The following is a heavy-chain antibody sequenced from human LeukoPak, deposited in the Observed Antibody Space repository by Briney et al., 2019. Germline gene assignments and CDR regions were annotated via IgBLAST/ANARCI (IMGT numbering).Heavy chain of an antibody. CDR2: IYSGGTT. CDR3: ARVDTVMAYYFDL. D-gene: IGHD5-18*01. CDR1: GFTVSTNC. V-gene: IGHV3-53*04. Sequence: GSLRLSCAASGFTVSTNCMTWVRQAPGKGLEWVSTIYSGGTTYYADSVMGRFTISRHNPRNTLYLQMNSLRAEDTAVYYCARVDTVMAYYFDLWGQGTLVTVSS. J-gene: IGHJ4*02.